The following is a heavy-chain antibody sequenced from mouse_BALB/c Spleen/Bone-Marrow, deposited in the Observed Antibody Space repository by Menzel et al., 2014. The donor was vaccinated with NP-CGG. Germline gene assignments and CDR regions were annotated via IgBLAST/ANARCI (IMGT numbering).Heavy chain of an antibody. CDR3: ARPYYRYLYFDY. Sequence: EVHLVESGGGLVQPGGSLKLSCAASGFDFSRYWMSWVRQAPGKGLEWIGEINPDSSAIIYTPSLKDKFIISRDNAKNTLFLQMSEVRSEDTALYYCARPYYRYLYFDYWGQGTTLTVSS. J-gene: IGHJ2*01. V-gene: IGHV4-1*02. CDR1: GFDFSRYW. D-gene: IGHD2-14*01. CDR2: INPDSSAI.